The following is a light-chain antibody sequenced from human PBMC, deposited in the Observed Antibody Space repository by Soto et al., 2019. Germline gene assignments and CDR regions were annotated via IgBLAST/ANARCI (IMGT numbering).Light chain of an antibody. V-gene: IGKV3-15*01. CDR1: QSVIRY. Sequence: EIVLRQSPATMSLSPGARETLSGRASQSVIRYLAWYQQRPGQATRILIYDASYRATGIPVRFSGSGSGTEFTLTISSLQSEEFAVYYCKQYNNWPLTVGQGRRLVIK. CDR2: DAS. J-gene: IGKJ5*01. CDR3: KQYNNWPLT.